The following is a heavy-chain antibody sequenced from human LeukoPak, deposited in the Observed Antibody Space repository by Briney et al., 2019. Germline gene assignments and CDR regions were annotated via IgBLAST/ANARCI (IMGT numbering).Heavy chain of an antibody. D-gene: IGHD5-24*01. J-gene: IGHJ4*02. CDR2: IKQDGSKK. CDR1: DFTFDFYW. CDR3: TRVGYIDEGIDY. V-gene: IGHV3-7*04. Sequence: HTGGSLRLSCVASDFTFDFYWMTWVRQAPGKGLEWVANIKQDGSKKSYVDSVKGRFTISRDNAKNSLYLQMNSLRAEDTAIYYCTRVGYIDEGIDYWGQGTLVTVSS.